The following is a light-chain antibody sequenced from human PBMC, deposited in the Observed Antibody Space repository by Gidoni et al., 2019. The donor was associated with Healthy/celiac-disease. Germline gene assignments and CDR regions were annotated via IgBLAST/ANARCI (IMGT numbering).Light chain of an antibody. Sequence: EIVLTQSPATLSLSPGERATLSCRASQSVSSYLAWYQQKPGQAPRLLIYDASTRATGIPARFSGSGSGTDFTLTISSLEPEDFAVYYCQQRSNWPPGTFXQXTKVEIK. CDR3: QQRSNWPPGT. V-gene: IGKV3-11*01. CDR1: QSVSSY. J-gene: IGKJ1*01. CDR2: DAS.